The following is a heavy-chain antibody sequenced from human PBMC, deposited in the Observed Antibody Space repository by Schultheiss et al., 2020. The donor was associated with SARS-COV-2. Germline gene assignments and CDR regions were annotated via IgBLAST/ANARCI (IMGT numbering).Heavy chain of an antibody. V-gene: IGHV3-48*04. CDR3: ARDGPSGIAAPGD. D-gene: IGHD6-13*01. J-gene: IGHJ4*02. Sequence: GGSLRLSCAASGFTFSSYAMSWVRQAPGKGLEWVSAISGSGSTIYYADSVKGRFTISRDNAKNSLYLQMNSLRAEDTAVYYCARDGPSGIAAPGDWGQGTLVTVSS. CDR2: ISGSGSTI. CDR1: GFTFSSYA.